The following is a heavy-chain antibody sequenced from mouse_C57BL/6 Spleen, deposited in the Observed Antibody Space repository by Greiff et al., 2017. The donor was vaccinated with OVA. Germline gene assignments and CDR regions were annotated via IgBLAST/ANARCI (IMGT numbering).Heavy chain of an antibody. D-gene: IGHD1-1*01. CDR3: SSHYYGSSFYFDY. Sequence: QVQLQQPGAELVKPGASVKLSCKASGYTFTSYWMHWVKQRPGRGLAWIGRIDPSSGGTKYNEKFKSKATLTVDKPSSTAYMQLSSLTSEDSAVYEVSSHYYGSSFYFDYWGQGTTLTVSS. J-gene: IGHJ2*01. V-gene: IGHV1-72*01. CDR1: GYTFTSYW. CDR2: IDPSSGGT.